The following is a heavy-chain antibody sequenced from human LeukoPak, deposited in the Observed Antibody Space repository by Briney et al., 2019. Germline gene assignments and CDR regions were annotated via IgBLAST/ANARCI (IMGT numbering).Heavy chain of an antibody. V-gene: IGHV3-7*01. CDR3: AKANIGLHYYYYYMDV. J-gene: IGHJ6*03. CDR2: IKQDGSEK. Sequence: GALRLSCAASGFTFSSYWMSWVRQAPGKGLEWVANIKQDGSEKYYVDSVKGRFTISRDNAKNSLYLQMNSLRAEDTAVYYCAKANIGLHYYYYYMDVWGKGTTVTVSS. CDR1: GFTFSSYW. D-gene: IGHD1/OR15-1a*01.